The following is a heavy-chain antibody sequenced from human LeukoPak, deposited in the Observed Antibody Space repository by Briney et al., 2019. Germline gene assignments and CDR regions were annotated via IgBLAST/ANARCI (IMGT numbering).Heavy chain of an antibody. CDR3: ARDRTVVTPTVYYYYGMDV. V-gene: IGHV4-59*12. CDR2: IYYSGST. Sequence: SETLSLTCTVSGGSISSYYWSWIRQPPGKGLEWIGYIYYSGSTNYNPSLKSRVTISVDTSKNQFSLKLNSVTAGDTAVYYCARDRTVVTPTVYYYYGMDVWGQGTTVTVSS. CDR1: GGSISSYY. D-gene: IGHD4-23*01. J-gene: IGHJ6*02.